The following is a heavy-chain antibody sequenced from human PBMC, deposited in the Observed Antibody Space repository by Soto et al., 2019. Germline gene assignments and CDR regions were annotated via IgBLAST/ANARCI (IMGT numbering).Heavy chain of an antibody. CDR3: VANVDY. Sequence: QLQLQESGPGLVKPSETLSLTCTVSGGSMSSSSYYWGWFRQPPGKGLEWIGSIYYSGSTYYNPSLKSRVTLSVDTSKNQFSLKLSSVTAADTAVYYCVANVDYWGQGTLVTVSS. CDR1: GGSMSSSSYY. CDR2: IYYSGST. V-gene: IGHV4-39*01. J-gene: IGHJ4*02.